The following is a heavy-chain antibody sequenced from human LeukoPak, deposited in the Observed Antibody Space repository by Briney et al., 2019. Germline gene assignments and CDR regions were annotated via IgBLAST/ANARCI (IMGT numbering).Heavy chain of an antibody. D-gene: IGHD3-22*01. CDR3: ASLFSSGPLGGP. Sequence: SVKVSCKASGGTFSSYAISWVRQAPGQGLEWMGGIIPIFGTASYAQKFQGRVTMTRDTSTSTVYMELSSLRSEDTAVYYCASLFSSGPLGGPWGQGTLVTVSS. J-gene: IGHJ5*02. CDR2: IIPIFGTA. V-gene: IGHV1-69*05. CDR1: GGTFSSYA.